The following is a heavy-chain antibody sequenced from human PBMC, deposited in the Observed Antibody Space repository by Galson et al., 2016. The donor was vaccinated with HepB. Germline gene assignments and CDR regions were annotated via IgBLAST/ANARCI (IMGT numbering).Heavy chain of an antibody. CDR2: IKSKLYGGAT. Sequence: SLRLSCAASGFTFDDYAMNWFRQPPGKGLEWVGFIKSKLYGGATEYAAAVKGRFTISRDDSKSKAYLDMNSLKTEDTAVYFCTRDRKRLGPTFFRFDYWGRGTPVTVSS. CDR3: TRDRKRLGPTFFRFDY. V-gene: IGHV3-49*03. CDR1: GFTFDDYA. J-gene: IGHJ4*02. D-gene: IGHD2/OR15-2a*01.